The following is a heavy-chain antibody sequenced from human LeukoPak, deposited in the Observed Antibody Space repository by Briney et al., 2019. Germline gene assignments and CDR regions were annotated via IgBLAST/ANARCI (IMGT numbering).Heavy chain of an antibody. Sequence: GGSLRLSCAASGFTFSSYGMHWVRQAPGKGLEWVAVIWYDGSNKYYADSVKGRFTISRDNSKNTLYLQMNSLRAEDTAVYYCARARGYDGSDYYYGFFDYWGQGTLVTVSS. CDR3: ARARGYDGSDYYYGFFDY. V-gene: IGHV3-33*01. J-gene: IGHJ4*02. CDR1: GFTFSSYG. CDR2: IWYDGSNK. D-gene: IGHD3-22*01.